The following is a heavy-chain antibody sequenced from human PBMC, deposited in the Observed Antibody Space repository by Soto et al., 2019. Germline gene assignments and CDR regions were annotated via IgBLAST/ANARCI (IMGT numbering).Heavy chain of an antibody. V-gene: IGHV4-61*01. CDR2: ISDSGST. CDR1: GGSVSSGSYY. J-gene: IGHJ4*02. Sequence: KPSETLSLTCTVSGGSVSSGSYYWSWIRQPPGKGLEWIGYISDSGSTNYNPSLKSRVTVSVDTSKNQFSLKLSSVTPADTAVYYCARGARKTHFDYWGQGTLVTVSS. CDR3: ARGARKTHFDY.